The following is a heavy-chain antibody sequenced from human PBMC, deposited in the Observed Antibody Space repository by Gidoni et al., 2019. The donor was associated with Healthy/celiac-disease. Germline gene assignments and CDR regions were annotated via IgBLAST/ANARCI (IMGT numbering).Heavy chain of an antibody. CDR3: ARDKPYYYDSSGLDY. CDR1: GFTFSSYG. Sequence: QVQLVESGGGVVQPGRSLRLSCAASGFTFSSYGMHWVRQAPGKGLEWVAVIWYDGSNKYYADSVKGRFTISRDNSKNTLYLQMNSLRAEDTAVYYCARDKPYYYDSSGLDYWGQGTLVTVSS. CDR2: IWYDGSNK. J-gene: IGHJ4*02. D-gene: IGHD3-22*01. V-gene: IGHV3-33*01.